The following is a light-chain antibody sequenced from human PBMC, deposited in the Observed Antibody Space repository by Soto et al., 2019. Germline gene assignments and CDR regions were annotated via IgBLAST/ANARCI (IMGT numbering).Light chain of an antibody. V-gene: IGLV1-44*01. CDR1: SSNIGSNP. CDR2: SNN. CDR3: AAWDDSLNGWV. J-gene: IGLJ3*02. Sequence: QSVLTQPPSASGTPGQRVTISCSGSSSNIGSNPVNWYQQLPGTAPKLLIYSNNQRPSGVPDRFSGSKSGTSASLAISGIKSEDEDDYYCAAWDDSLNGWVFGGGTKLTVL.